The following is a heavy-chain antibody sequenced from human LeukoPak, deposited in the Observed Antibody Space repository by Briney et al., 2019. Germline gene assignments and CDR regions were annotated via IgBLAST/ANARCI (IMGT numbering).Heavy chain of an antibody. CDR1: GGSFSGYY. CDR3: ARVYSSSSKTHYYYYMDV. V-gene: IGHV4-34*01. D-gene: IGHD6-6*01. J-gene: IGHJ6*03. Sequence: PSETLSLTCAVYGGSFSGYYWSWIRQPPGKGLEWIGEINHSGSTNYNPSLKHRVTISVDTSKNQFSLKLSSVTAADTAVYYCARVYSSSSKTHYYYYMDVWGKGTTVTVSS. CDR2: INHSGST.